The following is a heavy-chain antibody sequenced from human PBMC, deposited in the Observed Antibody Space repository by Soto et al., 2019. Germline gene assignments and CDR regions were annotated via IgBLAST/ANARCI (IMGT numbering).Heavy chain of an antibody. CDR1: GGSISSSSYY. J-gene: IGHJ4*02. V-gene: IGHV4-39*01. CDR3: ARAVAGSPRYFDY. D-gene: IGHD6-19*01. CDR2: IYYSGST. Sequence: NPSETLSLTCTVSGGSISSSSYYWGWIRQPPGKGLEWIGSIYYSGSTYYNPSLKSRVTISVDTSKNQFSLKLSSVTAADTAVYYCARAVAGSPRYFDYWGQGTLVTVSS.